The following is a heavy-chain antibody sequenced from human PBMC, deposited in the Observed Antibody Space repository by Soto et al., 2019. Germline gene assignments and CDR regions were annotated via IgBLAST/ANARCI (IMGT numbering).Heavy chain of an antibody. CDR3: ARHVVVAATVGAYFDY. V-gene: IGHV4-39*01. CDR1: GGSISSSSYY. J-gene: IGHJ4*02. D-gene: IGHD2-15*01. Sequence: SETLSLTCTVSGGSISSSSYYWGWIRQPPGKGLEWIGSIYYSGSTYYNPSLKSRVTISVDTSKNQFSLKLSSVTAADTAVYYCARHVVVAATVGAYFDYWGQGTLVTVPQ. CDR2: IYYSGST.